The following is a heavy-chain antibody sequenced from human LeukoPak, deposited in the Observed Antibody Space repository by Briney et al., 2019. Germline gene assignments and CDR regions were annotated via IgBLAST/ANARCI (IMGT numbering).Heavy chain of an antibody. J-gene: IGHJ4*02. CDR1: GFSFNIYG. CDR2: ISYSRTT. Sequence: GGTLRLSCAASGFSFNIYGMAWVRQAPGKGLEWVSGISYSRTTYYADSVKGRFTISRDNSKNTVYLQMNSLRVEDTALYYCAKIRHCSGGSCDIAGYWGQGTLVTVSS. CDR3: AKIRHCSGGSCDIAGY. D-gene: IGHD2-15*01. V-gene: IGHV3-23*01.